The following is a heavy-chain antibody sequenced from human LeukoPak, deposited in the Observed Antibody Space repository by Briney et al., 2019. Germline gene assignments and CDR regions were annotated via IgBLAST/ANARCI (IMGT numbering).Heavy chain of an antibody. V-gene: IGHV4-39*01. CDR1: GGSISSGGYY. CDR2: IYYSGST. D-gene: IGHD3-10*01. J-gene: IGHJ5*02. CDR3: ARQLPNGSGSYIGGYNWFDP. Sequence: PSETLSLTCTVSGGSISSGGYYWSWIRQHPGKGLEWIGYIYYSGSTYYNPSLKSRVTISVDTSKNQFSLRLSSVTAADTAVYYCARQLPNGSGSYIGGYNWFDPWGQGTLVTVSS.